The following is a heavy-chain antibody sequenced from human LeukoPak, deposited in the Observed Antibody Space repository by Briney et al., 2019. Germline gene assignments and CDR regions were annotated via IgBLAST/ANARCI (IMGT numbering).Heavy chain of an antibody. CDR3: ARDRCSGGSCYSVGPWFDP. D-gene: IGHD2-15*01. Sequence: PSETLSLTCTVSGGSISSYYWSWIRQPPGKGLEWIGYIYYSGSTNYNPSLKSRVTISVDTPKNQFSLKLSSVTAADTAVYYCARDRCSGGSCYSVGPWFDPWGQGTLVTVSS. J-gene: IGHJ5*02. CDR1: GGSISSYY. CDR2: IYYSGST. V-gene: IGHV4-59*01.